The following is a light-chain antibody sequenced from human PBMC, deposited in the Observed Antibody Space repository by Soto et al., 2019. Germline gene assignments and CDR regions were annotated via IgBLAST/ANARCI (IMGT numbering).Light chain of an antibody. CDR3: SSYAGSDVFV. CDR1: SSDVGGYNY. V-gene: IGLV2-8*01. Sequence: QSVLTQPPSASGSPGQSVTISCTGTSSDVGGYNYVSWYQQHPGKAPKLMIYEVNKRPSGVPDRFSGSKSGNTASLTVSGLRAEDEADYYCSSYAGSDVFVFGTGTKVTVL. J-gene: IGLJ1*01. CDR2: EVN.